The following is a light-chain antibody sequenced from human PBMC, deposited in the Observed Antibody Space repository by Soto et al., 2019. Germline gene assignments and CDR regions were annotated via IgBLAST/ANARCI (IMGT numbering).Light chain of an antibody. CDR1: SSDVGSYNL. Sequence: QSALTQPASVSGSPGQSITISCTGTSSDVGSYNLVSWYQQHPGKVPKVVIYEDTKRPSGVSDHFSGSKSGNTASLTISGLQAEDEAHYYCCSYAGSSTLVFGGGTKVTVL. CDR3: CSYAGSSTLV. CDR2: EDT. V-gene: IGLV2-23*01. J-gene: IGLJ3*02.